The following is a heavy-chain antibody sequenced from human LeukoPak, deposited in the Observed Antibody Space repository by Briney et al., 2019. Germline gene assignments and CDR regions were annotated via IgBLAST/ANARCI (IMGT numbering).Heavy chain of an antibody. CDR1: GGTFSSYA. V-gene: IGHV1-69*04. Sequence: SVKVSCKASGGTFSSYAISWVRQAPGQGLEWMGRIIPILGIANYAQKFQGRVTITADKSTSTAYMELSSLRSEDTAVYYCARERCSSTSCYAAKPVDPWGQGTLVTVSS. D-gene: IGHD2-2*01. CDR3: ARERCSSTSCYAAKPVDP. CDR2: IIPILGIA. J-gene: IGHJ5*02.